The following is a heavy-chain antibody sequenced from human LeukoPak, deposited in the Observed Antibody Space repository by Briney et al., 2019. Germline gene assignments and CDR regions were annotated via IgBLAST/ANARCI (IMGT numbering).Heavy chain of an antibody. CDR2: IYYSGST. V-gene: IGHV4-59*08. D-gene: IGHD3-10*01. CDR1: GGSISSYY. Sequence: PSETLSLTCTASGGSISSYYWSWIRQPPGKGLEWIGYIYYSGSTNYNPSLKSRVTISVDTSKNQFSLKLSSVTAADTAVYYCAGLVWFGETYYFDYWGQGTLVTVSS. CDR3: AGLVWFGETYYFDY. J-gene: IGHJ4*02.